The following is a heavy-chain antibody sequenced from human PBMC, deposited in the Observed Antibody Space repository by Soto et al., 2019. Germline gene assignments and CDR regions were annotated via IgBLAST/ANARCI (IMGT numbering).Heavy chain of an antibody. Sequence: SETLSLTCTVSGGSIFSSYWTWIRHPPGKGLEWIGNVYYSGSTNYNPSLKSRITISVDTPKNQFSLNLSSVTAADTAVYYCARVPAASSWFAPWGQGTLVTVSS. J-gene: IGHJ5*02. CDR3: ARVPAASSWFAP. CDR1: GGSIFSSY. V-gene: IGHV4-59*01. CDR2: VYYSGST. D-gene: IGHD2-15*01.